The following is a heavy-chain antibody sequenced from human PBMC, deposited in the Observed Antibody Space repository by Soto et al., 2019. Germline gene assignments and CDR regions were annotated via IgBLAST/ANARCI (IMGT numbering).Heavy chain of an antibody. CDR1: GGSISSGVYS. CDR3: ARSGYSYDELDY. CDR2: IYHSGST. Sequence: LSLTCAVSGGSISSGVYSRSWIRQPPGKGLEWIGYIYHSGSTYYNPSLKSRVTISVDRSKNQFSLKLSSVTAADTAVYYCARSGYSYDELDYWGQGTLVTVSS. D-gene: IGHD5-18*01. V-gene: IGHV4-30-2*01. J-gene: IGHJ4*02.